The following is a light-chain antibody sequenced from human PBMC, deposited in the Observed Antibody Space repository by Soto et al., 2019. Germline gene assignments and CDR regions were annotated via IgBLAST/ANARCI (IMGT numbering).Light chain of an antibody. CDR2: DNN. CDR3: GTWDSSLSAGV. J-gene: IGLJ2*01. V-gene: IGLV1-51*01. Sequence: QSVLTQPPSVSAAPGQKVTISCSGSSSNIGNNYVSWYQQLPGTAPKLLIYDNNKRPSGIPDRFSGSKSGTSPTLGITGLPTGDEADYYCGTWDSSLSAGVFGGGTKLTVL. CDR1: SSNIGNNY.